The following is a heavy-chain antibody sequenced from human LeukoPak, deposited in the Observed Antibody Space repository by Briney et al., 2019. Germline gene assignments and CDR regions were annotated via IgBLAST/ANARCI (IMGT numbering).Heavy chain of an antibody. V-gene: IGHV3-21*01. Sequence: GGSLRLSCAASGFTFSTYGMNWVRQAPGKGLEWVSSISSSSSYIYYADSVKGRFTISRDNAKNSLYLQLNSLRAEDTAVYYCARVGCSSTNCYDFDDWGQGTLVTVSS. CDR3: ARVGCSSTNCYDFDD. J-gene: IGHJ4*02. D-gene: IGHD2-2*01. CDR2: ISSSSSYI. CDR1: GFTFSTYG.